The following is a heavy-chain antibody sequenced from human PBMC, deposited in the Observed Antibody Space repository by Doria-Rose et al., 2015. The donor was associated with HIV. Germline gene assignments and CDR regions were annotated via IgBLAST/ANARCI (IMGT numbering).Heavy chain of an antibody. V-gene: IGHV3-9*01. J-gene: IGHJ6*03. CDR1: GFSFESYA. Sequence: VQLVQSGGGLVQPGRSLRLSCVGSGFSFESYAMHWVRLAPGKGLEWVAGISRDSGAKGNVDSVEGRFTISRDNAKKSVYLEMRSLRPEDTAFYYCAKAPIIGPKYYFYMDVWGKGTSVTVSS. D-gene: IGHD3-3*01. CDR3: AKAPIIGPKYYFYMDV. CDR2: ISRDSGAK.